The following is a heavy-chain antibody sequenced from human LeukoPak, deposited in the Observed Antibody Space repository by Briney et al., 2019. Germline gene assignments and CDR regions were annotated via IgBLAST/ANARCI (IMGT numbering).Heavy chain of an antibody. CDR1: GFTFSNYW. Sequence: GGSLRVSCVASGFTFSNYWMHWVRQPPGKGLVWVSRIYVDGRTTNYADSVKGRFTISRDNAKSTVYLEMNSLSVENTATYYCIRDFRSADLWGQGTLVTVTS. J-gene: IGHJ5*02. CDR3: IRDFRSADL. V-gene: IGHV3-74*01. CDR2: IYVDGRTT.